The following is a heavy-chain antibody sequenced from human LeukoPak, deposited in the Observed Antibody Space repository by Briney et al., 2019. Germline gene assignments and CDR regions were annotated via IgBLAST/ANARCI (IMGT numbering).Heavy chain of an antibody. Sequence: ASVKVSCKASGYTFTSYGISWVRQAPGQGLEWMGWMNPNSGNTGYAQKFQGRVTMTRNTSISTAYMELSSLRSEDTAVYYCARGDPATIDYWGQGTLVTVSS. J-gene: IGHJ4*02. CDR2: MNPNSGNT. V-gene: IGHV1-8*02. D-gene: IGHD2-15*01. CDR1: GYTFTSYG. CDR3: ARGDPATIDY.